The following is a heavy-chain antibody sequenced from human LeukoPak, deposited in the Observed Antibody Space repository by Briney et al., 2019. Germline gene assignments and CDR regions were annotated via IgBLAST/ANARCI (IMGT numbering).Heavy chain of an antibody. CDR2: IYYSGST. J-gene: IGHJ3*02. CDR1: GGSISSGGYY. Sequence: SETLSLTCTVSGGSISSGGYYWSWIRQYPGKGLEWIGYIYYSGSTYYNPSLKSRVTISVDTSKNQFSLKLSSVTAADTAVYYCASDDHYYDSSGYSLCAFDIWGQGTMVTVSS. CDR3: ASDDHYYDSSGYSLCAFDI. D-gene: IGHD3-22*01. V-gene: IGHV4-31*03.